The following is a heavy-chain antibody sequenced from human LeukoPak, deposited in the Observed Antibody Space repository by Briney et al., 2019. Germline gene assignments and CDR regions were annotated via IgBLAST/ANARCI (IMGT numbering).Heavy chain of an antibody. V-gene: IGHV4-39*01. CDR2: MSHCESP. CDR1: GASINRSSYS. Sequence: SETLSLTCTVSGASINRSSYSWAWIRQPPGKGLEWIGSMSHCESPYYNPSLRSRVTISVDTSKNQLSLRLTSVTAADRAVYYCARQPPYSSTFDIWGQGTMVTVSS. D-gene: IGHD2-21*01. CDR3: ARQPPYSSTFDI. J-gene: IGHJ3*02.